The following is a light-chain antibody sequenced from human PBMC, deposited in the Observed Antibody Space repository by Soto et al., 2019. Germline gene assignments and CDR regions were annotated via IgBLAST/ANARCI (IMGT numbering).Light chain of an antibody. CDR1: SSNIGKNYD. J-gene: IGLJ1*01. V-gene: IGLV1-40*01. CDR2: GSR. Sequence: QSVLTQPPSVSGAPGQRVTISCTGSSSNIGKNYDVHWYQQLPGTAPKLLIYGSRSRPSGVPDRFSGSKSGTSASLAITGLQAEDDAVDSCQSYDRYLRGSVFGTGTKVTVL. CDR3: QSYDRYLRGSV.